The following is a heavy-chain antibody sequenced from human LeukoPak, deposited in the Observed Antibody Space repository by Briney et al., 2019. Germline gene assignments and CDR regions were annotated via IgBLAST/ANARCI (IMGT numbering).Heavy chain of an antibody. J-gene: IGHJ4*02. D-gene: IGHD2-21*01. V-gene: IGHV3-7*01. CDR2: IKQDGADK. Sequence: GGSLRLSCAASGFTFSSYWMSWVRQAPGKGLEWVANIKQDGADKYYVDSMKGRFTISRDNAKNSLYPQMDSLRAEDTAVYYCAREDSVALLSHWGQGTLVTVSS. CDR1: GFTFSSYW. CDR3: AREDSVALLSH.